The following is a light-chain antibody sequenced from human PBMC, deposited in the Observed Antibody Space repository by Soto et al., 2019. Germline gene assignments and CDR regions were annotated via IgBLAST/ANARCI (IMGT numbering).Light chain of an antibody. Sequence: QSVLTQPASVSGSPGQSITISCTGTSSDVGSYNLVSWYQQHPGKAPKLMIYEGSKRPSGVSNRFSGSNSGDTASLTISGLQAEDVADYYSCSRAGSSTSPYVVGSRTKVTVL. CDR1: SSDVGSYNL. CDR2: EGS. V-gene: IGLV2-23*01. CDR3: CSRAGSSTSPYV. J-gene: IGLJ1*01.